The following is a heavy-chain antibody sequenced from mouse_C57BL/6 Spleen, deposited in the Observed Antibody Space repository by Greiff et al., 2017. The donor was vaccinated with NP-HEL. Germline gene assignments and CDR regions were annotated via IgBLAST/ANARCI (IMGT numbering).Heavy chain of an antibody. D-gene: IGHD1-1*01. V-gene: IGHV1-15*01. CDR2: IDPETGGT. CDR3: TRLTTTVVSYYFVY. J-gene: IGHJ2*01. Sequence: QVQLQQSGAELVRPGASVTLSCKASGYTFTDYEMHWVKQTPVHGLEWIGAIDPETGGTAYNQKFKGKAILTADKSSSTAYMELRSLTSEDSVVYYCTRLTTTVVSYYFVYWGQGTTLTVSS. CDR1: GYTFTDYE.